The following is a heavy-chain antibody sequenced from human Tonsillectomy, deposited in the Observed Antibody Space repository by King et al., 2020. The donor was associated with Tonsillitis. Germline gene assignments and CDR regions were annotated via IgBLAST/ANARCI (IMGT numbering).Heavy chain of an antibody. CDR1: GFTFSSHA. V-gene: IGHV3-48*04. J-gene: IGHJ3*02. Sequence: VQLVQSGGGLVQPGGSLRLSCAASGFTFSSHAMNWVRQAPGKGLEWVSYISTTSSTKHYADSVKGRFTISRDNAKNSLYLETHSLRAEDTAVYYCARRAIWGQGTMVTVSS. CDR3: ARRAI. CDR2: ISTTSSTK.